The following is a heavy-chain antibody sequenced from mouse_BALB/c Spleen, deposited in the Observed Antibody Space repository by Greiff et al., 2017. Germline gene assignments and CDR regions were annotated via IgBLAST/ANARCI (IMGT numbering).Heavy chain of an antibody. V-gene: IGHV1S56*01. Sequence: VKLQESGPELVKPGALVKISCKASGYTFTSYDINWVKQRPGQGLEWIGWMYPGDGSTKYNEKFKGKATLTADKSSSTADMQRSSLTSENSAVYFCARKERLRPVYYFDYWGQGTTHTVSS. CDR3: ARKERLRPVYYFDY. J-gene: IGHJ2*01. CDR1: GYTFTSYD. D-gene: IGHD1-2*01. CDR2: MYPGDGST.